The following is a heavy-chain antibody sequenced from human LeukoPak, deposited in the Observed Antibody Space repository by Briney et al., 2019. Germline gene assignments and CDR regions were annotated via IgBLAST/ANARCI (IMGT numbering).Heavy chain of an antibody. J-gene: IGHJ4*02. V-gene: IGHV5-51*01. Sequence: GESLKISCKGAGYSFTSYWIGWVRQMPGKGLSPSFQGQGTISADKSISTAYLQWNSLKASDTAIYYCTRSPDIDILTGYSRYYFDYWGQGTLVTVSS. D-gene: IGHD3-9*01. CDR3: TRSPDIDILTGYSRYYFDY. CDR1: GYSFTSYW.